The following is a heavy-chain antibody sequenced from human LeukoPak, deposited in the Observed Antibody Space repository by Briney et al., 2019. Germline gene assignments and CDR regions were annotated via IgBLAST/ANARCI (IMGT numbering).Heavy chain of an antibody. CDR2: IYSGGST. V-gene: IGHV3-53*01. J-gene: IGHJ4*02. Sequence: GGSLRLSCAASGFTVSSNYMSWVRQAPGQGLEWVSVIYSGGSTYYADSVKGRFTISRDNSKNTLYLQMNSLRAEDTAVYYCARGGDCSSTSCPHYYFDYWGQGNLVTVSS. CDR3: ARGGDCSSTSCPHYYFDY. D-gene: IGHD2-2*01. CDR1: GFTVSSNY.